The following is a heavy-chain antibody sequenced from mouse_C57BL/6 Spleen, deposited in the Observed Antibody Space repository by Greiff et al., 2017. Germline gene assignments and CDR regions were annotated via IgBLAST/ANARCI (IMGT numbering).Heavy chain of an antibody. Sequence: EVKLVESGGGLVQPGGSLSLSCAASGFTFTDYYMSWVRQPPGKALEWLGFIRNKANGYTTEYSASVKGRFTTSRDNSQSILYLQMTALRAEDSATYYCARYYYGSSYVRYFDVWGTGTTVTVSS. J-gene: IGHJ1*03. D-gene: IGHD1-1*01. CDR3: ARYYYGSSYVRYFDV. CDR1: GFTFTDYY. CDR2: IRNKANGYTT. V-gene: IGHV7-3*01.